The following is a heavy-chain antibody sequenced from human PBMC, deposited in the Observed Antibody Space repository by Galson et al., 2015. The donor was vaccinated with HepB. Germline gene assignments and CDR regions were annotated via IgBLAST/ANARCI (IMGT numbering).Heavy chain of an antibody. CDR3: ARSLVVPAGIPGLNWFDP. CDR1: GYTFTNYG. D-gene: IGHD2-2*02. V-gene: IGHV1-18*01. Sequence: SVKVSCKASGYTFTNYGISWVRQAPGQGLEWMGWISTYKGNTKYAQKFQGRATMTTDPSTSTAYMELRSLRSDDTAVYYCARSLVVPAGIPGLNWFDPWGQGTLVIVSS. J-gene: IGHJ5*02. CDR2: ISTYKGNT.